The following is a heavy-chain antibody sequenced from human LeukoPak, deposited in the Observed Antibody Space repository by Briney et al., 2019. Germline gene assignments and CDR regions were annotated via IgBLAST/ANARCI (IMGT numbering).Heavy chain of an antibody. J-gene: IGHJ4*02. V-gene: IGHV3-9*01. CDR1: GFTFDDYA. D-gene: IGHD6-19*01. CDR2: ISWNSGSI. Sequence: PGGSLRLSCAASGFTFDDYAMHWVRQAPGKGLEWDSGISWNSGSIGYADSVKGRFTISRDNAKNSLYLQMNSPRAEDTALYYCAKDIAPRLAVAGTWEENYFDYWGQGTLVTVSS. CDR3: AKDIAPRLAVAGTWEENYFDY.